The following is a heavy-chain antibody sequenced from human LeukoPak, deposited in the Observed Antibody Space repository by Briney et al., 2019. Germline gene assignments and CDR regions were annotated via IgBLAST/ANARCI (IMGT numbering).Heavy chain of an antibody. CDR2: INPDSGDT. D-gene: IGHD2-15*01. CDR1: GYTFSDYL. V-gene: IGHV1-2*04. Sequence: GATVKVSCKPSGYTFSDYLVHWVRQAPGQGLVWMGWINPDSGDTKYAQKFQGWVTMTRDTSISTIYLEMSRLKSDDTAIYYCARDGGSTFLDFDFWGQGTLVTVSS. J-gene: IGHJ4*02. CDR3: ARDGGSTFLDFDF.